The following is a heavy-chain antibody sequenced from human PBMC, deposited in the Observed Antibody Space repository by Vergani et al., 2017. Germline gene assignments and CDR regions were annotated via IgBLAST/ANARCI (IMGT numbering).Heavy chain of an antibody. CDR2: IYYSGST. CDR3: ARDRYDILGYDYNGMDV. Sequence: QVQLQESGPGLVKPSETLSLTCTVSGGSISSYYWSWIRQPPGKGLEWIGYIYYSGSTNYNPSLKSRVTISVDTSKNQFSLKLSSVTAADTAVYYCARDRYDILGYDYNGMDVWGQGTTVTVSS. CDR1: GGSISSYY. D-gene: IGHD3-9*01. J-gene: IGHJ6*02. V-gene: IGHV4-59*01.